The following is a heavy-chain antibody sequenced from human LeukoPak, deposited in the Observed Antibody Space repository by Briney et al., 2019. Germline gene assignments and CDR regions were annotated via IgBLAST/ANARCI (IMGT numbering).Heavy chain of an antibody. D-gene: IGHD6-19*01. J-gene: IGHJ4*02. CDR2: IYSSGST. V-gene: IGHV4-59*08. CDR3: ARHGSGGYYFDY. Sequence: SETLSLTCTVSGGSISSYYWSWIRQPPGKGLEWIGYIYSSGSTNYNPSLKSRVTISVDTSKNQFSLKLSSVTAADTAVYYCARHGSGGYYFDYWGQGTLVTVSS. CDR1: GGSISSYY.